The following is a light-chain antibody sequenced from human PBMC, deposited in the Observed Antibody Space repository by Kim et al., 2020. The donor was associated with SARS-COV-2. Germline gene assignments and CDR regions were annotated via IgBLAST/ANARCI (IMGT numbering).Light chain of an antibody. V-gene: IGKV1-9*01. CDR3: KQLHDYPLT. Sequence: IQLTQSPSSLSTSVGDRVTITCRASQGISSHLAWYQQKPGNAPRLLIYAASTLQTGVPSRFSGSGSGTDFTLTISSLQPEDSATYHCKQLHDYPLTFGGGSKVDIK. CDR1: QGISSH. J-gene: IGKJ4*01. CDR2: AAS.